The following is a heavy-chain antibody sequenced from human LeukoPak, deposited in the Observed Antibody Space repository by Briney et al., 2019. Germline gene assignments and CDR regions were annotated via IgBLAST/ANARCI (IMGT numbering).Heavy chain of an antibody. CDR1: GFTVSSNY. J-gene: IGHJ4*02. V-gene: IGHV3-66*02. CDR3: AGLPLISRGLN. Sequence: GGSLRLSCAASGFTVSSNYMSWVRQAPGKGLEWVSVIYSGGSTYYADSVKGRFTISRDNSKNTLYPQMNSLRAEDTAVYYCAGLPLISRGLNWGQGTLVTVSS. CDR2: IYSGGST. D-gene: IGHD2-15*01.